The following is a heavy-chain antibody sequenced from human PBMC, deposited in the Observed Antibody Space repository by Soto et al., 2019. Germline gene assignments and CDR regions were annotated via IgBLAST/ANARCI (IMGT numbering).Heavy chain of an antibody. CDR2: VYWDDDK. CDR3: AHIIEGAFFDP. CDR1: GVSLSTSGMG. J-gene: IGHJ5*02. V-gene: IGHV2-5*02. D-gene: IGHD2-15*01. Sequence: QVTLKESGPTLVKPTQTLTLTCTFSGVSLSTSGMGVGWIRQPPGKTLEWLALVYWDDDKRYSPALNSRLTTTKDTSKHQVVLTMTYMDPVDTATYYCAHIIEGAFFDPWGQGTMVTVSS.